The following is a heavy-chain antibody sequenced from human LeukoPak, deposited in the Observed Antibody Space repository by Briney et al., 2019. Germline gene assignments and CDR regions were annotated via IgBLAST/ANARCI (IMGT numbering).Heavy chain of an antibody. Sequence: PGGSLRLPCAASGFTFSSYGMHWVRQAPGKGLEWVAVISYDGSNKYYADSVKGRFTISRDNSKNTLYLQMNSLRAEDTAVYYCAKGDEMATIYYWGQGTLVTVSS. J-gene: IGHJ4*02. CDR3: AKGDEMATIYY. CDR2: ISYDGSNK. CDR1: GFTFSSYG. D-gene: IGHD5-24*01. V-gene: IGHV3-30*18.